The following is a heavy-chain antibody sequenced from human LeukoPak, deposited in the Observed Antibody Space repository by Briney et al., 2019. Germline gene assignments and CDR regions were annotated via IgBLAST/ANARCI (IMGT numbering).Heavy chain of an antibody. CDR1: GFTFSASD. Sequence: ASVKVSCKTSGFTFSASDIHWVRQAPGQGLEYMGWINPNSGGAKYAQKFQGSVTMTRDTSISTAYMELTRLTSDDTAVYFCARGFEYSSPCGNYGGRGPRVTVS. D-gene: IGHD2/OR15-2a*01. J-gene: IGHJ4*02. CDR2: INPNSGGA. V-gene: IGHV1-2*04. CDR3: ARGFEYSSPCGNY.